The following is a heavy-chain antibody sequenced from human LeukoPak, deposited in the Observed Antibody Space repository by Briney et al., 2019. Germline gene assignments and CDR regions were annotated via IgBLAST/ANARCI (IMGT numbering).Heavy chain of an antibody. CDR3: ARDVERVGATILGPGDY. CDR2: ISAYNGNT. Sequence: ASVKVSCKASGYTFTSYGISWVRQAPGQGLEWMGWISAYNGNTNYAQRLQGRVTMTTDTSTSTAYMELRSLRSDDTAVYYCARDVERVGATILGPGDYWGQGTLVTVSS. V-gene: IGHV1-18*01. CDR1: GYTFTSYG. J-gene: IGHJ4*02. D-gene: IGHD1-26*01.